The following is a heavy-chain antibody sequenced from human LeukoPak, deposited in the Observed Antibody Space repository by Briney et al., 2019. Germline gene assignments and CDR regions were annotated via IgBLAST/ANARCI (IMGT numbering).Heavy chain of an antibody. CDR1: GFTFSSYG. J-gene: IGHJ4*02. Sequence: GGSLRLSCAASGFTFSSYGMHWVRQAPGKGLEWVAVIWYDGSNKYYADSVKGRFTTSRDNSKNTLYLQMNSLRAEDTAVYYCARSYYYDSSGHPPFAYWGQGTLVTVSS. CDR3: ARSYYYDSSGHPPFAY. CDR2: IWYDGSNK. D-gene: IGHD3-22*01. V-gene: IGHV3-33*01.